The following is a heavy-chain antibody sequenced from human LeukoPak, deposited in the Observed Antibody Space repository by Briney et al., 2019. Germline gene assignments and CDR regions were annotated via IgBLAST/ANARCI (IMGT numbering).Heavy chain of an antibody. V-gene: IGHV4-4*07. CDR2: IYTSGST. Sequence: SETLSLTCTVSGGSISSYYWSWIRQPAGKGLEWIGRIYTSGSTNYNPSLKSRVTMSVDTSKNQFSLKLSSVTAADTAVYYCAREWCSGRIKVYSSSCNWFDPWGQGTLVTVSS. CDR1: GGSISSYY. D-gene: IGHD6-6*01. J-gene: IGHJ5*02. CDR3: AREWCSGRIKVYSSSCNWFDP.